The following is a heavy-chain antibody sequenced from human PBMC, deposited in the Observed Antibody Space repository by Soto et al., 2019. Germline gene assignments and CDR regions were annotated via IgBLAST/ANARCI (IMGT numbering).Heavy chain of an antibody. Sequence: SETLSLTCTVSGGSVSSGSYYWSWIRQPPGKGLEWIGYIYYSGSTNYNPSLKSRVTISVDTSKNQFSLKLSSVTAADTAVYYCARDSGSQTDYWGQGTLVTVSS. D-gene: IGHD3-22*01. CDR1: GGSVSSGSYY. J-gene: IGHJ4*02. CDR3: ARDSGSQTDY. CDR2: IYYSGST. V-gene: IGHV4-61*01.